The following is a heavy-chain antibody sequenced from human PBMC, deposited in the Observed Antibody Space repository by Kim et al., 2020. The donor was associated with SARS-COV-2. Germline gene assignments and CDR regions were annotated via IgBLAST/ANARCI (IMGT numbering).Heavy chain of an antibody. CDR2: IWYDGSNK. J-gene: IGHJ4*02. Sequence: GGSLRLSCAASGFTFSSYGMHWVRQAPGKGLEGVAVIWYDGSNKYYADSVKGRFTISRDNSKNTLYLQMNSLRAEDTAVYYCARVLLWFGELSGEDYWGQGTLVTVSS. D-gene: IGHD3-10*01. CDR1: GFTFSSYG. CDR3: ARVLLWFGELSGEDY. V-gene: IGHV3-33*01.